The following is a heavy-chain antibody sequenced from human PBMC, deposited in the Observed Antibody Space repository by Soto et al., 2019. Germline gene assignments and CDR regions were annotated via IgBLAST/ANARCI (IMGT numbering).Heavy chain of an antibody. CDR2: FDPEDGET. D-gene: IGHD3-3*01. CDR1: GYTLTELS. Sequence: ASVKVSCKVSGYTLTELSMHWVRQAPGKGLEWMGGFDPEDGETIYAQKFQGRVTMTEDKSTDTAYMELSSLRSEDTAVYYCATVPVKGRYDFWRREYYYYMDVWGKGTTVTVSS. J-gene: IGHJ6*03. V-gene: IGHV1-24*01. CDR3: ATVPVKGRYDFWRREYYYYMDV.